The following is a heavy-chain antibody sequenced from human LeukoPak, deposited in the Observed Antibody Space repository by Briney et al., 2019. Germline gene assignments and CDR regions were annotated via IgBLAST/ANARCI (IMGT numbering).Heavy chain of an antibody. CDR1: GYTFTGYY. D-gene: IGHD3-22*01. CDR2: INPNSGGT. Sequence: ASVKVSCKASGYTFTGYYMHWVRQAPGQGLEGMGWINPNSGGTNYAQKFQGRVTMTRDTSISTAYMELSRLRSDDTAVYYCARGGHYYDSSGALSDAFDIWGQGTMVTVSS. J-gene: IGHJ3*02. V-gene: IGHV1-2*02. CDR3: ARGGHYYDSSGALSDAFDI.